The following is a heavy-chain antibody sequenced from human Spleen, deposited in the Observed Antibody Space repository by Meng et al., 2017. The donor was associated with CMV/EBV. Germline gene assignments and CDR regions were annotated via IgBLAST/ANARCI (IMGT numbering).Heavy chain of an antibody. CDR3: ARDLTQPLDY. CDR2: ISGSGGST. J-gene: IGHJ4*02. D-gene: IGHD1-14*01. Sequence: GESLKISCAASGFTFSSYAMSWVRQAPGKGLEWVSGISGSGGSTYYADSVKGRFTISRDNAKNSLYLQMNSLRAEDTAVYYCARDLTQPLDYWGQGTLVTVSS. CDR1: GFTFSSYA. V-gene: IGHV3-23*01.